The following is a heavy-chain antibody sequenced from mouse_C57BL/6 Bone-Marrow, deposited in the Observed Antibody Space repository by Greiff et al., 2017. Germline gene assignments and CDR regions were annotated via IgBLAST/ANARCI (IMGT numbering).Heavy chain of an antibody. Sequence: QVQLQQSGAELARPGASVKLSCKASGYTFTSYGISWVKQRPGQGLEWIGEIYPRSGNTYYNEKFKGKATLTADKSSSTAYMELRSLTSEDSAVYFCARSEWDEWGQGTSVTVSA. CDR1: GYTFTSYG. CDR3: ARSEWDE. J-gene: IGHJ4*01. V-gene: IGHV1-81*01. CDR2: IYPRSGNT.